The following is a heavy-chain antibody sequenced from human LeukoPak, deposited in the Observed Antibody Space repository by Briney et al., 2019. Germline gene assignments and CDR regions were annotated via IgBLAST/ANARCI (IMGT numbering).Heavy chain of an antibody. CDR3: ARDPGGGVREYYFDY. CDR1: GFTFSSYA. D-gene: IGHD1-26*01. Sequence: GGSLRLSCAASGFTFSSYAMHWVRQAPGKGLEWEAVISYDGSNKYYADSVKGRFTISRDNSKNTLYLQMNSLRAEDTAVYYCARDPGGGVREYYFDYWGQGTLVTVSS. J-gene: IGHJ4*02. V-gene: IGHV3-30*04. CDR2: ISYDGSNK.